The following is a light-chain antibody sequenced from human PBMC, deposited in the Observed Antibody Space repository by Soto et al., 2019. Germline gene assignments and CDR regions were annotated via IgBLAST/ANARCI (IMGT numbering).Light chain of an antibody. CDR2: ANN. V-gene: IGLV1-40*01. Sequence: QSVLTQLPSVSGAPGQRVTISCTGSSSNIGAGYDVHWYQQFPGSAPKLLIYANNIRPSGVPDRFSGSKSGTSASLAITGLQAEDAADYYCQSYDSGTIFGGGTQLTVL. J-gene: IGLJ2*01. CDR3: QSYDSGTI. CDR1: SSNIGAGYD.